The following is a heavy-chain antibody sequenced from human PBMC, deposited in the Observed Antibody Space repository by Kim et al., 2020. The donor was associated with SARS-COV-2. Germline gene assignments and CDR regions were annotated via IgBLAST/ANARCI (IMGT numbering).Heavy chain of an antibody. CDR2: ISGDGGST. J-gene: IGHJ6*02. V-gene: IGHV3-43*02. CDR3: AKDQWELHYYYYYGMDV. CDR1: GFTFDDYA. Sequence: GGSLRLSCAASGFTFDDYAMHWVRQAPGKGLEWVSLISGDGGSTYYADSVKGRFTISRDNSKNSLYLQMNSLRTEDTALYYCAKDQWELHYYYYYGMDVWGQGTTVTVSS. D-gene: IGHD1-26*01.